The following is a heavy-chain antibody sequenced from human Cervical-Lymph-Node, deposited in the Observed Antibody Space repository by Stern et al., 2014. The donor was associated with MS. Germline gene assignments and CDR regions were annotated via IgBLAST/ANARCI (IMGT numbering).Heavy chain of an antibody. J-gene: IGHJ4*02. CDR1: GYSSTSYG. V-gene: IGHV1-18*01. Sequence: VHLVESGAEVKKPGASVKVSCKASGYSSTSYGFSWVRQAPGQGLEWMGWINAYNGNTNYAQKFQGRVTMTTDTSTSTAYMELRSLRSDDTAVYYCAVTREYSYGSHYWGQGTLVTVSS. CDR2: INAYNGNT. D-gene: IGHD5-18*01. CDR3: AVTREYSYGSHY.